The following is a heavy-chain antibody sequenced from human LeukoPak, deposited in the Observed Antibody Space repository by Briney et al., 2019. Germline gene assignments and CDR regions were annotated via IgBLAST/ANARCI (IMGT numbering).Heavy chain of an antibody. CDR2: ISGSGGST. J-gene: IGHJ4*02. CDR1: GFTFSSYA. CDR3: AKDPNSYDSSGYYHGADYFDY. Sequence: PGGSLRLSCAASGFTFSSYAMSWVRQAAGKGLEWVSAISGSGGSTYYADSVKGRFTISRDNSKHTLYLHMTRLSAEDTPVYYCAKDPNSYDSSGYYHGADYFDYWGQGTLVTVSS. V-gene: IGHV3-23*01. D-gene: IGHD3-22*01.